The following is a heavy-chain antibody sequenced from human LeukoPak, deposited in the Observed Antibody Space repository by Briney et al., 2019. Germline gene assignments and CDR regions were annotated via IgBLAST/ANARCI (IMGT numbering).Heavy chain of an antibody. CDR2: IHYSGST. V-gene: IGHV4-59*12. D-gene: IGHD2-21*01. Sequence: TSETLSLTCSVSGGSISSYYWSWIRQPPGKGLEWIGYIHYSGSTNYNPSLKSRVTISVDTSKKQLSLKLSSVTAADTAVYYCARDREHIVVVIETHYWYFDLWGRGTLVTVSS. CDR1: GGSISSYY. CDR3: ARDREHIVVVIETHYWYFDL. J-gene: IGHJ2*01.